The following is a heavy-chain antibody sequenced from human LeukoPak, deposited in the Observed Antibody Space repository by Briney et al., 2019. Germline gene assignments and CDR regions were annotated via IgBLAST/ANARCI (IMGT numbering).Heavy chain of an antibody. V-gene: IGHV3-53*01. D-gene: IGHD6-13*01. CDR1: GFIVSGKY. CDR3: ATRIGAGGLFYFDY. J-gene: IGHJ4*02. Sequence: GGSLRLSCAASGFIVSGKYMSWVRQAPGKGLEWVSGIHTSDNTFYADSVKGRFSISRDTSKNTLNLQMNTPRAEDTAVYYCATRIGAGGLFYFDYWGQGTLVTVSS. CDR2: IHTSDNT.